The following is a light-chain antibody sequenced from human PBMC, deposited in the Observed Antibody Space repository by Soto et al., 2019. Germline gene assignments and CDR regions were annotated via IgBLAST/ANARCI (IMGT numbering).Light chain of an antibody. CDR3: QQYTYWPT. CDR1: QSVSSN. J-gene: IGKJ1*01. CDR2: DVS. V-gene: IGKV3-15*01. Sequence: EILRTQSPATLSVSPGERVTLSCRASQSVSSNLAWYQQKPGQAPRLLIYDVSARATGIPARFSGSGSGTEFTLAISSLQSEDFAVYYCQQYTYWPTFGQGTQVEI.